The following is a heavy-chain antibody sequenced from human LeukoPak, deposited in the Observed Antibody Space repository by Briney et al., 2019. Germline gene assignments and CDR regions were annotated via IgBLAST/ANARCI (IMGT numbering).Heavy chain of an antibody. V-gene: IGHV4-59*01. CDR3: ARHTYYYDSSGYSVGYFDY. CDR2: IYYSGST. Sequence: SETLSLTCTVSGGSFSSYYWSWIRQPPGKGLEWIGYIYYSGSTNYNPSLKSRVTISVDTSKNQFSLRLSSVTAADTAVYYCARHTYYYDSSGYSVGYFDYWGQGTLVTVSS. J-gene: IGHJ4*02. D-gene: IGHD3-22*01. CDR1: GGSFSSYY.